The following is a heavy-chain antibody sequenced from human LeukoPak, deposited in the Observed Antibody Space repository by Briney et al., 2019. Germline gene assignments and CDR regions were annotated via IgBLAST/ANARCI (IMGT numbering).Heavy chain of an antibody. CDR3: ARMTGSAWELLIDS. D-gene: IGHD1-26*01. CDR1: GGSISSSSYY. J-gene: IGHJ4*02. V-gene: IGHV4-39*07. Sequence: SETLSLTCTVSGGSISSSSYYWGWIRQPPGKGLEWIGSIYYSGSTYYNPSLKNRVTISLDTSKNHFSLKLSSVTAADTAMYYCARMTGSAWELLIDSWGPGTLVTVSS. CDR2: IYYSGST.